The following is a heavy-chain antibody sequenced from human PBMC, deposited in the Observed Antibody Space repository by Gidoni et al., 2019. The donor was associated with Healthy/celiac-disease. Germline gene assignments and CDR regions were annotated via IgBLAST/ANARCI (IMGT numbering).Heavy chain of an antibody. V-gene: IGHV4-61*02. CDR1: GGSISRGRYY. D-gene: IGHD2-15*01. Sequence: QVQLQESGPGLVTPSQTLSLPCPVPGGSISRGRYYWSWIRQPAGKGLEWIGRIYTSGSTNYNPSLKSRVTISVDTSKNQFSLKLSSVTAADTAVYYCAREDIVVVVAATPGWFDPWGQGTLVTVSS. CDR2: IYTSGST. CDR3: AREDIVVVVAATPGWFDP. J-gene: IGHJ5*02.